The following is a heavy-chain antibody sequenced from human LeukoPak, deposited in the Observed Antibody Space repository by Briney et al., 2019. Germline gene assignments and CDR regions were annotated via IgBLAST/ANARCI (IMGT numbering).Heavy chain of an antibody. D-gene: IGHD6-13*01. CDR3: ARARVEQQLSQWGLRTSSWFDP. J-gene: IGHJ5*02. V-gene: IGHV1-46*01. Sequence: ASVKVSCKASGYTFTSYYMHWVRQAPGQGLEWMGIINPSCGSTSYAQKFHVRFTMTRDTSTSTVYMELSSLRSEDTAVYYCARARVEQQLSQWGLRTSSWFDPWGQGTLVTVSS. CDR1: GYTFTSYY. CDR2: INPSCGST.